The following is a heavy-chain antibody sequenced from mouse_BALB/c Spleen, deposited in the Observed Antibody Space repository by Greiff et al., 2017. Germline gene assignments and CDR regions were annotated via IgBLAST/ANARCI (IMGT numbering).Heavy chain of an antibody. J-gene: IGHJ3*01. D-gene: IGHD1-1*01. V-gene: IGHV3-2*02. CDR3: ARGGRPFAY. CDR2: ISYSGST. Sequence: EVQLQESGPDLVKPSQSLSLTCTVTGYSITSDYAWNWIRQFPGNKLEWMGYISYSGSTSYNPSLKSRISITRDTSKNQFFLQLNSVTTEDTATYYCARGGRPFAYWGQGTLVTVSA. CDR1: GYSITSDYA.